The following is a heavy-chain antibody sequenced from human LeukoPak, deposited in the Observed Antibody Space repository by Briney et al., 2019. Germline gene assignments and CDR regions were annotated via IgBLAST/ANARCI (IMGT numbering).Heavy chain of an antibody. D-gene: IGHD4-11*01. CDR3: ARSKGDYSNYLPPRNFDY. V-gene: IGHV4-61*02. Sequence: PSETLSLTCTVSGGSISSGSYYWSWLRQPAGKGLEWIGRIYTSGSTHYNPSLKSRVTISVATSKNQFSLKLSSVTAADTAVYYCARSKGDYSNYLPPRNFDYWGQGTLVTVSS. CDR1: GGSISSGSYY. CDR2: IYTSGST. J-gene: IGHJ4*02.